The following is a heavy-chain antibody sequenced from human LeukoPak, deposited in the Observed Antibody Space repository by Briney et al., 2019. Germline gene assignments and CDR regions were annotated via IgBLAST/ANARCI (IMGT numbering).Heavy chain of an antibody. V-gene: IGHV4-4*07. CDR2: IYTSGST. CDR3: ARGRGYGLYYYYYGMDV. J-gene: IGHJ6*02. D-gene: IGHD5-18*01. CDR1: GGSISSYY. Sequence: SETLSLTCTVSGGSISSYYWSWIRQPAGKGLEWIGRIYTSGSTNYNPSLKSRVTMSVDTSKNQFSLKLSSVTAADTAVYYCARGRGYGLYYYYYGMDVWGQGSTVTVSS.